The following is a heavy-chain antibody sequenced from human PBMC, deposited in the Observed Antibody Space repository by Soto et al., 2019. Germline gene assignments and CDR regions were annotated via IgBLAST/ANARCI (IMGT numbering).Heavy chain of an antibody. CDR2: INPNSGGT. CDR1: GYTFTGYH. J-gene: IGHJ4*02. V-gene: IGHV1-2*02. CDR3: ARDQNEYYYDSSGSSGY. D-gene: IGHD3-22*01. Sequence: GASVKVSCKASGYTFTGYHMHWVRQAPGQGLEWMGWINPNSGGTNYAQKFQGRVTMTRDTSISTAYMELSRLRSDDTAVYYCARDQNEYYYDSSGSSGYWGQGTLVTVSS.